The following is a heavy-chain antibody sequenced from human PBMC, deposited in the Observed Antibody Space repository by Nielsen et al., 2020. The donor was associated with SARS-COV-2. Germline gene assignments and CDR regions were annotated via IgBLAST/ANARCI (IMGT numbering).Heavy chain of an antibody. Sequence: SETLSLTCAVYGGLFSGYHWSWISQPPGKGLEWIGYIYYSGSTYYNPSLKSRVTISVDTSKNQFSLKLSSVTAADTAVYYCAREALKELLWFGESSSYYGMYVWRQGTTVTVSS. J-gene: IGHJ6*02. CDR1: GGLFSGYH. CDR2: IYYSGST. V-gene: IGHV4-34*09. CDR3: AREALKELLWFGESSSYYGMYV. D-gene: IGHD3-10*01.